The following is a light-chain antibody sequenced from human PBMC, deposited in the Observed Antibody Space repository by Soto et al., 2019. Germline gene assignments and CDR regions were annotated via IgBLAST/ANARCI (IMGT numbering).Light chain of an antibody. CDR1: SIDVGHPYNY. CDR3: MSYIASTTAHWV. J-gene: IGLJ3*02. V-gene: IGLV2-14*03. Sequence: QSALTQPASVSGSPGQSITISCSGTSIDVGHPYNYVSWYQQYPGKAPKHLILGVSNRPSGISGRFSGSKSGNTASLTISGLQPEDEADYYCMSYIASTTAHWVLGGGTKVTVL. CDR2: GVS.